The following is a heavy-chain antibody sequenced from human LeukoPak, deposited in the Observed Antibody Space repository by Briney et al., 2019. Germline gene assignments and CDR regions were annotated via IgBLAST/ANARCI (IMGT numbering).Heavy chain of an antibody. CDR3: ATFRHSRGRDY. CDR1: GRSISSSNW. CDR2: IYHSGST. D-gene: IGHD6-19*01. V-gene: IGHV4-4*02. J-gene: IGHJ4*02. Sequence: PSETLSLTCAVSGRSISSSNWWSSVRQPPGNWLEWNGEIYHSGSTNYNPSLKRRVTISVDKSKNQFSLKLSSVTAADTAVYYCATFRHSRGRDYWGQGPLVTVSS.